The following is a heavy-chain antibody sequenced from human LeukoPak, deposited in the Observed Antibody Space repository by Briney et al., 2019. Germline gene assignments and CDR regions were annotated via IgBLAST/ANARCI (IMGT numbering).Heavy chain of an antibody. J-gene: IGHJ4*02. Sequence: ASVKVSCKASGYTFTSYGISWVRQAPGQGLEWMGWISAYNGNTNYAQKLQGRVTMTTDTSTSTAYMELRSLRSDDTAVYYCARVLDDYSTVYFDYWGQGTLVTVSS. D-gene: IGHD4-11*01. CDR2: ISAYNGNT. CDR3: ARVLDDYSTVYFDY. V-gene: IGHV1-18*01. CDR1: GYTFTSYG.